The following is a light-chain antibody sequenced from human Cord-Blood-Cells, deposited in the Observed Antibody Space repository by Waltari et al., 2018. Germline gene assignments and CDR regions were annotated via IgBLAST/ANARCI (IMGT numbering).Light chain of an antibody. CDR3: QQYNNWPPST. V-gene: IGKV3-15*01. CDR1: QSVCSN. J-gene: IGKJ4*01. CDR2: GAS. Sequence: IAMTQSPATLSVSPWERATLSCRAGQSVCSNLAWYQPKPGQAPRLPIYGASTSATGIPARFSGSGSGTEFGFAISSLESDDFAVYCWQQYNNWPPSTFGGGTKVEIK.